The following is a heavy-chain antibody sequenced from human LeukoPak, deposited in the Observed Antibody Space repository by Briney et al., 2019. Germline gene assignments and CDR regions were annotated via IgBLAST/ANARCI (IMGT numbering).Heavy chain of an antibody. CDR3: ARGPGSSGGCYVGDF. CDR2: ISYDGSNK. V-gene: IGHV3-30-3*01. D-gene: IGHD1-26*01. CDR1: GFTFSSYA. J-gene: IGHJ4*02. Sequence: GGSLRLSCAASGFTFSSYAMHWVRQAPGKGLEWVAVISYDGSNKYYADSVKGRFTISRDNAKNTLYLQMNSLRAEDTAVYYCARGPGSSGGCYVGDFWGQGTLVTVSS.